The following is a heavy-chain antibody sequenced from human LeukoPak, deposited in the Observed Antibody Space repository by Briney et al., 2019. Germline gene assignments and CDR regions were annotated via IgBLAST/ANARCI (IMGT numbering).Heavy chain of an antibody. J-gene: IGHJ1*01. CDR3: AKFTTVNMYFHH. V-gene: IGHV3-23*01. Sequence: GGSLRLSCAGSGFSLSSYAMNWVRQAPGKGLEWVSGISGSGGRTDYADSVKGRFTISRDNSKNTLYLQMNSLRAEDTAVYYCAKFTTVNMYFHHWGQGTLVTVSS. CDR2: ISGSGGRT. D-gene: IGHD4-11*01. CDR1: GFSLSSYA.